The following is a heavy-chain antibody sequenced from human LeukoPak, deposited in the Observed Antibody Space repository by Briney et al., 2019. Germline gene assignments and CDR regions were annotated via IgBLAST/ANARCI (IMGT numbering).Heavy chain of an antibody. CDR2: ISSSSSYI. CDR3: ARNYYDSSGYYYPFDY. V-gene: IGHV3-21*01. D-gene: IGHD3-22*01. CDR1: GFTFSSYS. J-gene: IGHJ4*02. Sequence: GGSLRLSCAASGFTFSSYSMNWVRQAPGKGLEWVSSISSSSSYIYYADSVKGRFTISRDNAKNSLYLQMNSLRAEDTAVYCCARNYYDSSGYYYPFDYWGQGTLVTVSS.